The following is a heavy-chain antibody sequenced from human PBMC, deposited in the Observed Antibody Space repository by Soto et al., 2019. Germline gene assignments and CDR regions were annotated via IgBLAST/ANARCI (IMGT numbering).Heavy chain of an antibody. J-gene: IGHJ4*02. Sequence: EVQLLESGGGLVQPGGSPRLSCVASGFTFTRYAMSWVRQAPGKGLEWVSAISDNGGFAFHADSVKGRFTTSRDNSKNTLTLQMNSLRAEDTAIYYCATAPGRWGPGHFDSWGQGVAVAVSS. D-gene: IGHD7-27*01. CDR3: ATAPGRWGPGHFDS. CDR1: GFTFTRYA. CDR2: ISDNGGFA. V-gene: IGHV3-23*01.